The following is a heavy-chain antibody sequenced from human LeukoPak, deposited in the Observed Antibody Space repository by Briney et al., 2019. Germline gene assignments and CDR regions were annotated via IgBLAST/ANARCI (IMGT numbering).Heavy chain of an antibody. CDR1: GFTFSPAW. D-gene: IGHD4-17*01. V-gene: IGHV3-74*01. CDR2: INNDGSYI. Sequence: GGSLRPSCAASGFTFSPAWMHWVRQAPGKGLEWVSRINNDGSYINYAESVKGRFTLSRANTKNTLTLQMNSLRAEDTAVYYCARLGARQMLEYWGQGTLVTVSS. CDR3: ARLGARQMLEY. J-gene: IGHJ4*02.